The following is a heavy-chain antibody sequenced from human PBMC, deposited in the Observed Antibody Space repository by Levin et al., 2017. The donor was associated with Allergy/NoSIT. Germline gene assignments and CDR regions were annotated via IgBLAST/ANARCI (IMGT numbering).Heavy chain of an antibody. D-gene: IGHD6-19*01. CDR2: FDPEDGET. J-gene: IGHJ4*02. Sequence: ASVKVSCKVSGYTLTELSMHWVRQAPGKGLEWMGGFDPEDGETIYAQKFQGRVTMTEDTSTDTAYMELSSLRSEDTAVYYCATTWVYSSGHTYYFDYWGQGTLVTVSS. CDR1: GYTLTELS. V-gene: IGHV1-24*01. CDR3: ATTWVYSSGHTYYFDY.